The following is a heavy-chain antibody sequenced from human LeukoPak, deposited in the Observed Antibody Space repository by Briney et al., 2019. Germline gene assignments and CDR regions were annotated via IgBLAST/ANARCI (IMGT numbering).Heavy chain of an antibody. J-gene: IGHJ4*02. CDR2: INYSGST. V-gene: IGHV4-59*01. D-gene: IGHD6-13*01. CDR1: GGSISSYY. Sequence: SETLSLTCTVSGGSISSYYWSWIRQPPGKGLEWIGTINYSGSTNYNPSLKSRVTISVDTSKNQFSLKLSFVTAADAAVYYCAREGSWYGGGLFDYWGQGTLVTVSS. CDR3: AREGSWYGGGLFDY.